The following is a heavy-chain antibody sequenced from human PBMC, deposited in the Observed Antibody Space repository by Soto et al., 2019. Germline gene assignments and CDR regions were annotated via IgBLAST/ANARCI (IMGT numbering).Heavy chain of an antibody. J-gene: IGHJ6*02. CDR1: GFTFSSYG. Sequence: GGSLRLSCAASGFTFSSYGMHWVRQAPGKGLEWVAVIWYDGSNKYYADSVKGRFTISRDNSKNTLYLQMNSLRAEDTAVYYCARDQVTAAGIGYYYGRDVWGQGTTVTVSS. V-gene: IGHV3-33*01. D-gene: IGHD6-13*01. CDR2: IWYDGSNK. CDR3: ARDQVTAAGIGYYYGRDV.